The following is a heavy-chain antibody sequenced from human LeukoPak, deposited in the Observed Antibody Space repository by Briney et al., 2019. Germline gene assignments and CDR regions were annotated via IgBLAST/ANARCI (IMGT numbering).Heavy chain of an antibody. Sequence: PSETLSLTCAVSGYSISSGYYWGWIRQPPGKGLEWIGSIYHSGSTYYNPSLKSRVTISVDTSKNQFSLKLSFVTAADTAVYYCASSSGPYSGDYFDYWGQGTLVTVSS. CDR3: ASSSGPYSGDYFDY. CDR2: IYHSGST. D-gene: IGHD6-25*01. V-gene: IGHV4-38-2*01. CDR1: GYSISSGYY. J-gene: IGHJ4*02.